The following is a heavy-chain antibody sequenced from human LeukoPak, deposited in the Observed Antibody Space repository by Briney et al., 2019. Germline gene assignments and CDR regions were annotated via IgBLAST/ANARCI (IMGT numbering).Heavy chain of an antibody. D-gene: IGHD2-15*01. CDR2: ISSGSSHI. CDR1: GFTFNDCS. Sequence: NPGGSLRLSCAASGFTFNDCSMNWVRQAPGKGLEWVSSISSGSSHIYYADSVKGRFTISRDNAKNSLYLQMNSLRAEDTAVYYCAKAGGYCSGGSCYYFQHWGQGTLVTVSS. CDR3: AKAGGYCSGGSCYYFQH. J-gene: IGHJ1*01. V-gene: IGHV3-21*01.